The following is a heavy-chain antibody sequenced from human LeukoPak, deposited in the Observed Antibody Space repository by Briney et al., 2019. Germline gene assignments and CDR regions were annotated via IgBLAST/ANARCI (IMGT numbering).Heavy chain of an antibody. Sequence: GGSLRLSCAASGFTFDDYGMHWVRQAPGKGLEWVAFIRYDGSNKYYADSVKGRFTISRDNSKNTLYLQMNSLRAEDTAVYYCAKASGVDYYDSSGYLDYFDYWGQGTLVTVSS. CDR2: IRYDGSNK. J-gene: IGHJ4*02. V-gene: IGHV3-30*02. CDR3: AKASGVDYYDSSGYLDYFDY. CDR1: GFTFDDYG. D-gene: IGHD3-22*01.